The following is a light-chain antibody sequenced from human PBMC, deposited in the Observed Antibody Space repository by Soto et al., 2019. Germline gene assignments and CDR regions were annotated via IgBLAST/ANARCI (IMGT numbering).Light chain of an antibody. V-gene: IGKV1-39*01. Sequence: IQMTQSPSSLSASVGDRVTITCRASQSISFYLNWYQQKPGQAPKLLIYAASSLQSGVPSRFSGSGSGTDFTLTISSLQPEDFATYYCQQSYSTPWTFGQGTKVDI. CDR3: QQSYSTPWT. CDR2: AAS. CDR1: QSISFY. J-gene: IGKJ1*01.